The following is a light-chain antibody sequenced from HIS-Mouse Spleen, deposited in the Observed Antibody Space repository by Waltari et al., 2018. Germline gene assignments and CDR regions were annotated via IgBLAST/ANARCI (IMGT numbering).Light chain of an antibody. V-gene: IGLV2-14*03. CDR2: DVS. CDR1: SSDVGGYNY. Sequence: QSALTQPASVSGSPGQSITISCTGTSSDVGGYNYVSWYQQPPGKAPKLMIYDVSNRPSGVSKRFSGSKSGNTASLTISGLQAEDEADYYCSSYTSSSTYVFGTGTKVTVL. J-gene: IGLJ1*01. CDR3: SSYTSSSTYV.